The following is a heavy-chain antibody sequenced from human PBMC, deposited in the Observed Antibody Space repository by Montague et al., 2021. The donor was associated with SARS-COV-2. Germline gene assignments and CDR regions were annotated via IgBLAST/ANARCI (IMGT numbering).Heavy chain of an antibody. Sequence: CPISGDXVSSNSAAWTWIRQSPSRGLEWLGRTYYRSKWYNDYAVXVKSRITINPDTYKNQFSLQLNSVTPEDTAVYYCASGRMVPYSSSWTTLYYYDGMDVWGQGTTVTVSS. CDR2: TYYRSKWYN. V-gene: IGHV6-1*01. J-gene: IGHJ6*02. CDR3: ASGRMVPYSSSWTTLYYYDGMDV. CDR1: GDXVSSNSAA. D-gene: IGHD6-13*01.